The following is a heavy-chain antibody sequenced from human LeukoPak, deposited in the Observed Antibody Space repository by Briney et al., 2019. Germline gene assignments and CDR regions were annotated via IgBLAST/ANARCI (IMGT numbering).Heavy chain of an antibody. V-gene: IGHV3-21*01. J-gene: IGHJ5*02. CDR2: ISSSSSYI. CDR1: GFTFSSYS. D-gene: IGHD2-2*01. CDR3: ARVVVVVPAAKNWFDP. Sequence: GRSLRLSCAASGFTFSSYSMNWVRQAPGKGLEWVSSISSSSSYIYYADSVKGRFTISRDNAKNSLYLQMNSLRAEDTAVYYCARVVVVVPAAKNWFDPWGQGTLVTVSS.